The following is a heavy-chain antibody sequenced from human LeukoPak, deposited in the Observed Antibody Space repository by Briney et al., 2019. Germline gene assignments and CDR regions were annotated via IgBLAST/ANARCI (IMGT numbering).Heavy chain of an antibody. CDR3: ARDLGWAFDY. Sequence: SGGSLRLSCAASGFTFSSYAMHWVRRAPGKGLEWVAVISYDGSNKYYADSMKGRFTISRDNSKNTLYLQMNSLRTEDTAVYYCARDLGWAFDYWGQGTLVTVSS. CDR2: ISYDGSNK. CDR1: GFTFSSYA. V-gene: IGHV3-30-3*01. D-gene: IGHD6-19*01. J-gene: IGHJ4*02.